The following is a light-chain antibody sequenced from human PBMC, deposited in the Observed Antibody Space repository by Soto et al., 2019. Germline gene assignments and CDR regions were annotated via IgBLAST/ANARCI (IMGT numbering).Light chain of an antibody. Sequence: EIVLTQSPGTLSLSPGERATLSCRASQSVSSSYLAWYQQKPGQAPRLLIYGASSRATGIPDRFSGSGSGTDFTLTISRLEPEDVAVYYCQHYGSSSITFGQGTRLEIK. V-gene: IGKV3-20*01. J-gene: IGKJ5*01. CDR3: QHYGSSSIT. CDR2: GAS. CDR1: QSVSSSY.